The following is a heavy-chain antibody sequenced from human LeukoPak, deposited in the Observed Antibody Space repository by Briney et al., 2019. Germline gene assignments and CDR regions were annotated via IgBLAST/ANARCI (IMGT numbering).Heavy chain of an antibody. D-gene: IGHD5-12*01. Sequence: ASVKVSCKASGYTFTSYGISWVRQAPGQRLEWIGWISAYNGNTNYAQKLQGRVTMTTDTSTSTAYMELRSLRSDDTAMYYCARVDRYSGSTDAFDIWGQGTMVTVSS. V-gene: IGHV1-18*01. CDR1: GYTFTSYG. CDR3: ARVDRYSGSTDAFDI. CDR2: ISAYNGNT. J-gene: IGHJ3*02.